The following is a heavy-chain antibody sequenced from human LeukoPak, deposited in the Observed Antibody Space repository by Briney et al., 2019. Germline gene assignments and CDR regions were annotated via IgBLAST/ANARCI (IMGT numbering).Heavy chain of an antibody. J-gene: IGHJ4*02. CDR3: AREPTSGREPTSGRPLDY. Sequence: SETLSLICTVSGGSISGDFWSWIRQPAGKGVEWIGRIYSSGSNNYNPSLKSRVTMSLDTSKNHFSLNLTSVTAADTAVYYCAREPTSGREPTSGRPLDYWGQGTLVTVSS. V-gene: IGHV4-4*07. CDR1: GGSISGDF. D-gene: IGHD5-12*01. CDR2: IYSSGSN.